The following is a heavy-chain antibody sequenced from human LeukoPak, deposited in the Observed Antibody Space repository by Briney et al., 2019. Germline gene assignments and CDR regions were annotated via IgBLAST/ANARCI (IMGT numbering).Heavy chain of an antibody. CDR1: GYTFISYA. V-gene: IGHV7-4-1*02. CDR3: ARAQTYSNTRRFDP. D-gene: IGHD6-13*01. Sequence: GAAVKVSCKASGYTFISYAMNCVRQAPVQGLEWMGWINTNTGNPTYAQGFTGRFVFSLDTSVSTAYLQISSLKAEDTAVYYCARAQTYSNTRRFDPWGQGTLVTVSS. CDR2: INTNTGNP. J-gene: IGHJ5*02.